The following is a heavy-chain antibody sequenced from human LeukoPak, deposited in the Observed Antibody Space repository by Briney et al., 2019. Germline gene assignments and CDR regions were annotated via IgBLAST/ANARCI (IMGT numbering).Heavy chain of an antibody. J-gene: IGHJ3*02. CDR1: GFTFSSYA. CDR2: ISSNGGTT. V-gene: IGHV3-64D*06. D-gene: IGHD2-21*01. CDR3: VKALLKYAYFDAFDI. Sequence: GGSLRLSCSASGFTFSSYAMHWVRQAPGKGLEYVSTISSNGGTTCYADSVKGRFTISRDNSKNTLYLQMSRLRAEDTAVYYCVKALLKYAYFDAFDIWGQGTMVTVSS.